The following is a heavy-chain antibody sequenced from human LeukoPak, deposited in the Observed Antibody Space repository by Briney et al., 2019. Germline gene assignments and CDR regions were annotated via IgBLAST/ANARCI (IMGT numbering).Heavy chain of an antibody. J-gene: IGHJ4*02. D-gene: IGHD6-13*01. CDR2: ITTAGGNT. CDR1: GFTLSGYA. Sequence: TGGSLRLSCAASGFTLSGYAMTWVRQAPGEGLEWVSTITTAGGNTYYADSVKGRFTISRDNPNNILYLHMSSLRVEDTAIYYCAKARSSWAGYFDSWGPGTLVAVSS. CDR3: AKARSSWAGYFDS. V-gene: IGHV3-23*01.